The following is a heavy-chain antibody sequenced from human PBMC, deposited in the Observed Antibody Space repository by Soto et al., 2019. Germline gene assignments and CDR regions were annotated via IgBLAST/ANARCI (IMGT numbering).Heavy chain of an antibody. CDR3: AKDRADSSSWYPQKPEFDY. CDR2: ISGSGGST. V-gene: IGHV3-23*01. J-gene: IGHJ4*02. Sequence: GGSLRLSCAASGFTFSSYAMSWVRQAPGKGLEWVSAISGSGGSTYYADSVKGRFTISRDNSKNTLYLQMNSLRAEDTAVYYCAKDRADSSSWYPQKPEFDYWGQGTLVTVSS. CDR1: GFTFSSYA. D-gene: IGHD6-13*01.